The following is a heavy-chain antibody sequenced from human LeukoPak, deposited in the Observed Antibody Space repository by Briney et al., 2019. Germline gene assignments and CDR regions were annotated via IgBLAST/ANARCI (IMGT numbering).Heavy chain of an antibody. CDR2: MNPNSGNT. J-gene: IGHJ4*02. CDR1: GYTFTSYD. V-gene: IGHV1-8*01. CDR3: ATENRHGYNYAGAY. D-gene: IGHD5-24*01. Sequence: ASVKVSCKASGYTFTSYDINWVRQATGQGLEWMGWMNPNSGNTGYAQKFQGRVTITADESTSTAYMELSSLRSEDTAVYYCATENRHGYNYAGAYWGQGTLVTVSS.